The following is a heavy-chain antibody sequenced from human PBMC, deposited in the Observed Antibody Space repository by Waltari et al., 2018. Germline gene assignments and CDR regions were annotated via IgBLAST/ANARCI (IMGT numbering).Heavy chain of an antibody. D-gene: IGHD1-26*01. V-gene: IGHV3-15*01. J-gene: IGHJ4*02. CDR1: GLTLAQTW. Sequence: EIQLVESGGGLLEPGGSLRLSCAASGLTLAQTWMSWVRQATGKGLEWVGRIRSKTDGGTIDYGAPVKGRFTISRDDSKNIVYLQLERLKSEDSGVYYCTIPSGTYDDYWGQGTLVTVSS. CDR2: IRSKTDGGTI. CDR3: TIPSGTYDDY.